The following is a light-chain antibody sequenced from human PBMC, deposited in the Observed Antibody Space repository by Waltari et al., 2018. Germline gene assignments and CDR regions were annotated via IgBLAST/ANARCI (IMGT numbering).Light chain of an antibody. Sequence: QSALTQPPSASGSPGQSVTISCTGTNSDVGGYNYVSWYQQHPAKAPKLMLYEVSKPPSWVPARFSGAKSGNTASLTVSGLQAEDEADYYCSSHTNINTWVFGGGTKLTVL. CDR1: NSDVGGYNY. V-gene: IGLV2-8*01. CDR2: EVS. J-gene: IGLJ3*02. CDR3: SSHTNINTWV.